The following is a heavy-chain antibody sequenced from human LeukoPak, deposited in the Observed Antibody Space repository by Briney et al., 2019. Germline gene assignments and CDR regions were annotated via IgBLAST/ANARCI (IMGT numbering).Heavy chain of an antibody. CDR3: AKDSRYQFNH. CDR1: GFTFSSYS. D-gene: IGHD2-2*01. CDR2: ISSSSSYI. Sequence: GGSLRLSCAASGFTFSSYSMTWVRQAPGKGLEWVSSISSSSSYIYYADSVKGRFTISRDNSKNTLYLQMNSLRAEDTAVYYCAKDSRYQFNHWGQGTLVTVSS. V-gene: IGHV3-21*01. J-gene: IGHJ4*02.